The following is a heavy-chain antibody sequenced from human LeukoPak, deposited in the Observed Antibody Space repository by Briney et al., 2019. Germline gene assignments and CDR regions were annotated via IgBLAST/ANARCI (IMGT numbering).Heavy chain of an antibody. D-gene: IGHD3-9*01. CDR3: STLRYFDWLLRIGYYYYGMDV. CDR2: IRSKAYGGTT. V-gene: IGHV3-49*04. CDR1: GFTFGDYA. Sequence: GGSLRLSCTASGFTFGDYAMSWVRQAPGKGLEWVGFIRSKAYGGTTEYAASVKGRFTISRDDSKSIAYLQMNSLKTEHTAVYYCSTLRYFDWLLRIGYYYYGMDVWGQGTTVTVSS. J-gene: IGHJ6*02.